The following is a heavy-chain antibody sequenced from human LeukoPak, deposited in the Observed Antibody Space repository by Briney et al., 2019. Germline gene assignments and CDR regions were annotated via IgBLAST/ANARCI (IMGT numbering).Heavy chain of an antibody. D-gene: IGHD1-26*01. CDR2: IKQDGSEQ. CDR1: GFTFSSYA. V-gene: IGHV3-7*01. J-gene: IGHJ4*02. CDR3: ARWFSASWDDYFDY. Sequence: GGSLRLSCAASGFTFSSYAMSWVRQAPGKGLEWVANIKQDGSEQYYVDSVKGRFTISRDNAQNSLYLQMNSLRAEDTAVYYCARWFSASWDDYFDYWGQGTLVTVSS.